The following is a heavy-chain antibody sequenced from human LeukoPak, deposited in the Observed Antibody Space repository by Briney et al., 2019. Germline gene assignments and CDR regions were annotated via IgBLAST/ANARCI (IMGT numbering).Heavy chain of an antibody. V-gene: IGHV3-23*01. J-gene: IGHJ4*02. CDR3: AKFFGSGWYFSFDY. CDR1: GFTFRTYS. Sequence: PGGSLRLSCAASGFTFRTYSMNWVRQAPGKGLEWISDISIRGGTTYYADSVKGRFTISRDNSKNTLSLQMNSLRAEDTAVYYCAKFFGSGWYFSFDYWGQGTLVTVSS. D-gene: IGHD6-19*01. CDR2: ISIRGGTT.